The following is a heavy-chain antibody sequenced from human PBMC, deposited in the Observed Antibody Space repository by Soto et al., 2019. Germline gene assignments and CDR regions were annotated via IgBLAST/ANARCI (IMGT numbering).Heavy chain of an antibody. CDR2: ISYDGSNK. J-gene: IGHJ3*02. Sequence: GGSLRLSCAASGFTFSSYAMHWVRQAPGKGLEWVAVISYDGSNKYYADSVKGRFTISRDNSKNTLYLQMNSLRAEDTAVYYCARDRRLTDYYDSSGSESFDIWGQGTMVTVSS. CDR3: ARDRRLTDYYDSSGSESFDI. V-gene: IGHV3-30-3*01. CDR1: GFTFSSYA. D-gene: IGHD3-22*01.